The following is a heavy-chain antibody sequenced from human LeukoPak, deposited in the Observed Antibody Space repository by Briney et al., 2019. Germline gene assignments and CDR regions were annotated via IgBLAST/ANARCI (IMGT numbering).Heavy chain of an antibody. J-gene: IGHJ4*02. Sequence: SETLSLTCAVYGGSFSGYHWSWIRQPPGKGLEWIGEINHSGSTNYDPSLKSRVTISVDTSKRQFSLKLSSLAAADTAVYYCATGRDSYKTGHWGQGTLVTVSS. V-gene: IGHV4-34*01. CDR2: INHSGST. D-gene: IGHD3-10*01. CDR3: ATGRDSYKTGH. CDR1: GGSFSGYH.